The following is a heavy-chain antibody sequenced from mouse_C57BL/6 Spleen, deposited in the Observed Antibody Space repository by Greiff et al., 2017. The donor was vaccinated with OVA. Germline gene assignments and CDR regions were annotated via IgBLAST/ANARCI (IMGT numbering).Heavy chain of an antibody. CDR2: IYPGDGDT. J-gene: IGHJ4*01. D-gene: IGHD2-3*01. Sequence: VQLQQSGAELVKPGASVKISCTASGYAFSSYWMNWVKQRPGKGLEWIGQIYPGDGDTNYNGKFKGKATLTADTSSSTAYMQLSSLTSEDSAVYFCARSGGYCEGLDYWGQGTSVTVSA. CDR3: ARSGGYCEGLDY. V-gene: IGHV1-80*01. CDR1: GYAFSSYW.